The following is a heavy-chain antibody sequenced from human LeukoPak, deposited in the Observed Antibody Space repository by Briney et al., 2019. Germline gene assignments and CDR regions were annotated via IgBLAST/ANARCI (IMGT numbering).Heavy chain of an antibody. D-gene: IGHD3-22*01. Sequence: ASMKVSCKASGYTFTSYYMHWVRQAPGQGLEWMGIINPSGGSTSYAQKFQGRVTMTRDTSTSTVYMELSSLRSEDTAVYYCAREGYYDSSGFSNLPDYWGQGTLVTVSS. V-gene: IGHV1-46*01. CDR2: INPSGGST. CDR3: AREGYYDSSGFSNLPDY. J-gene: IGHJ4*02. CDR1: GYTFTSYY.